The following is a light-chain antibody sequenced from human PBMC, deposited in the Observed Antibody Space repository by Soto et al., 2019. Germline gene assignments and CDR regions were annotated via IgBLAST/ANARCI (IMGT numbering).Light chain of an antibody. CDR2: GAS. J-gene: IGKJ5*01. V-gene: IGKV1-12*01. Sequence: IQLTQSPSYLSESVGDKVTITCRASQGISSWLAWYQHIPGKAPNLLISGASSLQSGVPSRFSGSGSGTDFTLTISSLQPEDFATYFCQHANSFPISFGQGTRLEI. CDR3: QHANSFPIS. CDR1: QGISSW.